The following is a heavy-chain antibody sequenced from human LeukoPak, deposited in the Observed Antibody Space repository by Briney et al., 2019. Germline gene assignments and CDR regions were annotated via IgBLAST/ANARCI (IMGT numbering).Heavy chain of an antibody. CDR3: ARAERDYYDSSGYYSEAPFDY. CDR1: GFTFSSYG. J-gene: IGHJ4*02. Sequence: GGSLRLSCAASGFTFSSYGMHWVRQAPGKGLEWVAVIWYDGSNKYYADSVKGRFTISRDNSKNTLYLQMNSLRAEDTAVYYCARAERDYYDSSGYYSEAPFDYWGQGTLVTVSS. V-gene: IGHV3-33*01. D-gene: IGHD3-22*01. CDR2: IWYDGSNK.